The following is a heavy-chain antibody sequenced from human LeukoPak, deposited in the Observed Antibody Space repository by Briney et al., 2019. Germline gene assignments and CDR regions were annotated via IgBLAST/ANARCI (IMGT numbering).Heavy chain of an antibody. D-gene: IGHD3-10*01. J-gene: IGHJ4*02. V-gene: IGHV1-18*01. Sequence: ASVRVSCKASGYTFTSYGISWVRQAPGQGLEWMGWISAYNGNTNYAQKLQGRVTMTTDTSTSTAYMELRSLRSDDTAVYYCARDFKSAAGRFGELSPLDYWGQGTLVTVSS. CDR3: ARDFKSAAGRFGELSPLDY. CDR2: ISAYNGNT. CDR1: GYTFTSYG.